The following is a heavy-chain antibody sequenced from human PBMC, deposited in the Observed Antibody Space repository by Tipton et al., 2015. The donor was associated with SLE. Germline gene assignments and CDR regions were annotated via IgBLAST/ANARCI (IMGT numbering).Heavy chain of an antibody. Sequence: TLSLTCTVSGGSISSSSYYWGWIRQLPGKGLEWIGSIYYSGSTYYNPSLKSRVTISVDTSKNQFSLKLSSVTAADTAVYYCARGGHCSGGYCYPFEYWGQGTLVTVSS. D-gene: IGHD2-15*01. V-gene: IGHV4-39*07. CDR3: ARGGHCSGGYCYPFEY. J-gene: IGHJ4*02. CDR2: IYYSGST. CDR1: GGSISSSSYY.